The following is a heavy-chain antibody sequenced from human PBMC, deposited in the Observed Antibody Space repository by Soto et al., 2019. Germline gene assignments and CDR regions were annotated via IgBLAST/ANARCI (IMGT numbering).Heavy chain of an antibody. CDR1: GYTFTSYA. J-gene: IGHJ3*01. D-gene: IGHD3-10*01. CDR3: ARDPEYGSGSLDV. Sequence: QGQLVQSGAEVKKPGASVKASSEASGYTFTSYAIHWVRQAPGQRLEWMGWINPGKETTRYSQRFQGRVTITSDTSANTVYMLLSSVTSEDTALYFCARDPEYGSGSLDVWGQGTMVIVSS. CDR2: INPGKETT. V-gene: IGHV1-3*01.